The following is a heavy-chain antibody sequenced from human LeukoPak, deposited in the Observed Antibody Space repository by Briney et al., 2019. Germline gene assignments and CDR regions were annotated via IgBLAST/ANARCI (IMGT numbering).Heavy chain of an antibody. D-gene: IGHD2-15*01. Sequence: PGRSLRLSCAASGFTFSSYAMHWVRQAPGKWLEWVAVISYGGSNKYYADSVKGRFTISRDNSKNTLYLQMNSLRAEDTAVYYCARGLGYCSGGSCYSHFAFDYWGQGTLVTVSS. CDR1: GFTFSSYA. CDR2: ISYGGSNK. V-gene: IGHV3-30-3*01. J-gene: IGHJ4*02. CDR3: ARGLGYCSGGSCYSHFAFDY.